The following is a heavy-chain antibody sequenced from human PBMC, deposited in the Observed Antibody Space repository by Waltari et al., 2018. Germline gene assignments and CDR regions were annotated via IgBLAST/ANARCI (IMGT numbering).Heavy chain of an antibody. CDR3: AKDLFGYSSSWYWFDP. V-gene: IGHV3-30*18. Sequence: QVQLVESGGGVVQPGRSLRLSCAASGFTFSSYGMHWVRQAPGKGLEWVGVIWYDGSNKYDADSVKGRFTISRDNSKNTLYLQMNSLRAEDTAVYYCAKDLFGYSSSWYWFDPWGQGTLVTVSS. CDR1: GFTFSSYG. CDR2: IWYDGSNK. J-gene: IGHJ5*02. D-gene: IGHD6-13*01.